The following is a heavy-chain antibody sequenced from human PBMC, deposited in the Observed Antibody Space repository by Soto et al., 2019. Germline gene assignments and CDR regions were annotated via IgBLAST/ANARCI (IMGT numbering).Heavy chain of an antibody. D-gene: IGHD5-18*01. Sequence: PSETLSLTCTVSGYSISSGYYWGWIRQPPGKGLEWIGSIYHSGTTYYNPSLKSRVMMSVDTSKKQFSLRLRSVTAADTAVYYCARSRRIQLWTSRYYFDYWGQGTLVTVSS. CDR1: GYSISSGYY. CDR3: ARSRRIQLWTSRYYFDY. J-gene: IGHJ4*02. V-gene: IGHV4-38-2*02. CDR2: IYHSGTT.